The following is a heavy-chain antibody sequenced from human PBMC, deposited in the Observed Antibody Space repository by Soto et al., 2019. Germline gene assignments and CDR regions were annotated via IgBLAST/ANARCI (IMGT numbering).Heavy chain of an antibody. CDR2: FDPADGET. V-gene: IGHV1-24*01. D-gene: IGHD6-19*01. CDR1: GYTLTELS. J-gene: IGHJ4*02. Sequence: ASVKVSCKVSGYTLTELSMHWVRQTPGRGLEWMGGFDPADGETIYAQKFQGRVTMTEDTSTDTAYMDLTSLRSEDTAVYYCTVGRELSSGWHRYFDYWGQGTLVTVSS. CDR3: TVGRELSSGWHRYFDY.